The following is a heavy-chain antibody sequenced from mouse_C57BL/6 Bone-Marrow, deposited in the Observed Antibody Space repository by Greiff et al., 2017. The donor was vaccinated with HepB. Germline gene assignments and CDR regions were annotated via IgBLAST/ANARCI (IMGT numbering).Heavy chain of an antibody. J-gene: IGHJ1*03. CDR3: ARDDGYWYFDV. D-gene: IGHD1-1*02. V-gene: IGHV7-1*01. CDR1: GFTFSDFY. Sequence: EVQLVESGGGLVQSGRSLRLSCATSGFTFSDFYMGWVRQAPGKGLEWIAASRNKANDYTTEYSASVKGRFIVSRDTSQSILYLQMNALRAEDTAIYYCARDDGYWYFDVWGTGTTVTVSS. CDR2: SRNKANDYTT.